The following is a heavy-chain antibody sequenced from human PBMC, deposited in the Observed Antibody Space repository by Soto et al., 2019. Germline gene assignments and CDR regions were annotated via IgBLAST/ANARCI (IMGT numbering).Heavy chain of an antibody. D-gene: IGHD4-17*01. Sequence: EVQLLESGGGLVQPGGSLRLSCAASGFTFSNYAMNWVRQAPGKGLEWVSGISDSGGNTYYADSVKGRFTISRDNSKNTLYLQMNSLRAEDTAVFYCARRSTVTSIDVWGKGPRSPSPQ. V-gene: IGHV3-23*01. CDR1: GFTFSNYA. J-gene: IGHJ6*04. CDR2: ISDSGGNT. CDR3: ARRSTVTSIDV.